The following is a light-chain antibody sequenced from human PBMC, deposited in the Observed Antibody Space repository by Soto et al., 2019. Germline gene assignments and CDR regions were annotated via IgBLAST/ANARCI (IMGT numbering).Light chain of an antibody. J-gene: IGKJ5*01. Sequence: EIVMTQSPATLSVSPGERATLSCRASQSVGSSLAWYQQKPGQAPRLLIYDASNRATGIPARFSGSGSGTDFTLTISSLEPEDFATYYCQHRSNWPITFGQGTRLEIK. CDR1: QSVGSS. CDR3: QHRSNWPIT. V-gene: IGKV3-11*01. CDR2: DAS.